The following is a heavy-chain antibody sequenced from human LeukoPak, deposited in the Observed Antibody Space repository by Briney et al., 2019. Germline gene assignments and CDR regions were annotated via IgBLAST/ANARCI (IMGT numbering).Heavy chain of an antibody. CDR3: AREIVKYRPRSMSYDY. Sequence: ASVKVSCKASGYTFTSYDISWVRQAPGQGLEWMGWISAYNGNTNYAQKLQGRVTMTTDTSTSTAYMELRSLRSDDTAVYYCAREIVKYRPRSMSYDYWGQGTLVTVSS. CDR2: ISAYNGNT. J-gene: IGHJ4*02. CDR1: GYTFTSYD. V-gene: IGHV1-18*01. D-gene: IGHD2-2*01.